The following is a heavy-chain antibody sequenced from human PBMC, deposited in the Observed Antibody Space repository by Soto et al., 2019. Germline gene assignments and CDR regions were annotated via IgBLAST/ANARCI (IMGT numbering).Heavy chain of an antibody. Sequence: ASVKVSCKASGYTFTSYDINWVRQATGQGLEWMGWMNPNSGNTGYAQKFQGRVTMTRNTSISTAYMELSSLRSEDTAVYYCARHQYSSGFYYYYGMDVWGQGTTVTVSS. V-gene: IGHV1-8*01. CDR1: GYTFTSYD. CDR3: ARHQYSSGFYYYYGMDV. D-gene: IGHD6-19*01. J-gene: IGHJ6*02. CDR2: MNPNSGNT.